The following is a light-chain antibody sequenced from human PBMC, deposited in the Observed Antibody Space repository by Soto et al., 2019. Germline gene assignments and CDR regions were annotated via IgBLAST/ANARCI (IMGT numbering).Light chain of an antibody. Sequence: EIVLTQSPATLYLSPGERATHSYRTSQSVSSYLAWYQQKPGQAPRLLIYDASNRATGIPARFSGSGSGTDFTLTISSLEPEDFAVYYCQQRSNWPPITFGQGTRLEIK. CDR1: QSVSSY. CDR3: QQRSNWPPIT. CDR2: DAS. J-gene: IGKJ5*01. V-gene: IGKV3-11*01.